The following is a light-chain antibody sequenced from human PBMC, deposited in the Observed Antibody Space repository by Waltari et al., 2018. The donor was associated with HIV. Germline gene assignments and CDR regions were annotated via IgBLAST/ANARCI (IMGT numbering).Light chain of an antibody. Sequence: QSVLTQPPSVSGAPGQRVTISCTGSSSNIGAGYDVHWYQQLPGTAPKLLIYGNSKRPSGVPDRFSGSKSGTSASLASTGLQAEDEADYYCQSYDSSLSGSVFGGGTKLTVL. J-gene: IGLJ2*01. V-gene: IGLV1-40*01. CDR1: SSNIGAGYD. CDR2: GNS. CDR3: QSYDSSLSGSV.